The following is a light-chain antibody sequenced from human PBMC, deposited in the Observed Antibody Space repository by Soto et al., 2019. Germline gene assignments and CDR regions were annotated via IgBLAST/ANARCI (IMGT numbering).Light chain of an antibody. J-gene: IGKJ5*01. CDR1: QSVTSNS. CDR2: ATS. Sequence: EIVLTQSLGTLSLSPGERASLSCRASQSVTSNSLAWYQQKPGQAPRLLIYATSSRATGIPDRFSGSGSGTDFTLTISRLEPEDFAVYFCHQYGSSPDTFGQGTRLEIK. V-gene: IGKV3-20*01. CDR3: HQYGSSPDT.